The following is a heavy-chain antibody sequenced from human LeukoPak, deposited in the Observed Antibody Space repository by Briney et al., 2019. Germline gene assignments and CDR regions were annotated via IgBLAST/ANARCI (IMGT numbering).Heavy chain of an antibody. CDR2: IYYSGST. V-gene: IGHV4-30-4*01. J-gene: IGHJ6*02. CDR1: GGSISSGDYY. CDR3: ASYGDYYGMDV. Sequence: PLQTLSLTCTVSGGSISSGDYYWGWIRQPPGKGLEWIGYIYYSGSTYYNPSLKSRVTISVDTSKNQFSLKLSSVTAADTAVYYCASYGDYYGMDVWGQGTTVTVSS. D-gene: IGHD3-10*01.